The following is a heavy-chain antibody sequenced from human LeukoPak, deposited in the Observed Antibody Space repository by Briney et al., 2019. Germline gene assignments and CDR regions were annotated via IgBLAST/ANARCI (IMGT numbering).Heavy chain of an antibody. Sequence: SETLSLTCTVSGGSISSSSYYWGWIRQPPGKGLGWIGSIYYSGSTYYNPSLKSRVTISVNTSKNQFSLKLSSVTAADTAVYYCASVNRRTDYYDSSGEPFDYWGQGTLVTVSS. CDR1: GGSISSSSYY. D-gene: IGHD3-22*01. V-gene: IGHV4-39*07. CDR3: ASVNRRTDYYDSSGEPFDY. J-gene: IGHJ4*02. CDR2: IYYSGST.